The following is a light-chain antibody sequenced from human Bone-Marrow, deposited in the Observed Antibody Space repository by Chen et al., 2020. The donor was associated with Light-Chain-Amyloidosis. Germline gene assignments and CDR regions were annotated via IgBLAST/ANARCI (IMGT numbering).Light chain of an antibody. CDR2: GSS. Sequence: EIVLTQSPGTLSLSPGEGANLSCRSSPTISSNYLTWSQQNFCQAPRLLIYGSSSRDTGIPDRFTGSGSETDFTLTSNRLEPEDFAMYYCQQYGTSPLTFGGGTKVEIK. V-gene: IGKV3-20*01. CDR1: PTISSNY. CDR3: QQYGTSPLT. J-gene: IGKJ4*01.